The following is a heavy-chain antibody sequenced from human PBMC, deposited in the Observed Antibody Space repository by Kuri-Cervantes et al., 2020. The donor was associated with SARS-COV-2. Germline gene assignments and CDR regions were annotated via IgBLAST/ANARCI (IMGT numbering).Heavy chain of an antibody. J-gene: IGHJ4*02. D-gene: IGHD3-10*01. CDR2: ISYDGSNK. Sequence: LSLTCAASGFTFSSYAMHWVRQAPGKGLEWVAVISYDGSNKYYADSVKGRFTISRDNAKNSLYLQMNSLRAEDTAVYYCARDRRRFGDVYFDYWGQGTLVTVSS. CDR3: ARDRRRFGDVYFDY. V-gene: IGHV3-30-3*01. CDR1: GFTFSSYA.